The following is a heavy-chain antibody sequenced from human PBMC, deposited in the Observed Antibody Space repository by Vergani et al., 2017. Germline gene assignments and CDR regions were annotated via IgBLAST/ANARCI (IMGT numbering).Heavy chain of an antibody. CDR1: GGSISSGDHC. CDR2: IFYRGTT. J-gene: IGHJ6*03. CDR3: ARVDTQVPATSHFYYMDV. V-gene: IGHV4-31*11. Sequence: QVQLQESGPGVVKPSQTLSLTCAVSGGSISSGDHCWTWIRQRPGKGLEWIWYIFYRGTTYDNPSLRSRLTISVDTSQNQFSLKLRSVTAADTAVYYCARVDTQVPATSHFYYMDVWGKGTTVVVSS. D-gene: IGHD6-25*01.